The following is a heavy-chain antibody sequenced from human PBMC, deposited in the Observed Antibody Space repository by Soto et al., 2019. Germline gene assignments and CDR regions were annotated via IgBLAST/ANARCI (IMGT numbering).Heavy chain of an antibody. CDR1: GASISSRSSY. J-gene: IGHJ5*02. Sequence: QVQLQESGPGLVKPSETLSLNCIVSGASISSRSSYWGWIRQPPGKGLEWVGTFYSVSNYNNPSLKNRVTISVHTSKNPFSLKLSSVAAEDTAIYYCSTTRGIALGGSFDHWGQGSLVTVTS. CDR3: STTRGIALGGSFDH. D-gene: IGHD6-19*01. V-gene: IGHV4-39*01. CDR2: FYSVSN.